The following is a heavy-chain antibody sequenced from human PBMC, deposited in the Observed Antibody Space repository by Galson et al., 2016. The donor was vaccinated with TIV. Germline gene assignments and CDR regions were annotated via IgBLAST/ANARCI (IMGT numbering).Heavy chain of an antibody. CDR2: ISSNGVYR. J-gene: IGHJ6*02. CDR3: AKARGYGYGSPQDYCYGMDV. V-gene: IGHV3-9*01. CDR1: GFTFDDYG. Sequence: SLRLSCAASGFTFDDYGMHWVRQTPGKGLEWVSGISSNGVYRGYADSVKGRFTIFRDNGRKSLYVQMSSLRGDDTAIYYCAKARGYGYGSPQDYCYGMDVWGQGTTVTVS. D-gene: IGHD5-12*01.